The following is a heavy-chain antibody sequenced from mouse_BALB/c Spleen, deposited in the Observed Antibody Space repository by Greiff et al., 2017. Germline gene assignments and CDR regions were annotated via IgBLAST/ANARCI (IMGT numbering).Heavy chain of an antibody. D-gene: IGHD1-2*01. CDR1: GFSLTSYG. V-gene: IGHV2-2*02. CDR2: IWSGGST. CDR3: ARMTTAYYFDY. Sequence: VKVVESGPGLVQPSQSLSITCTVSGFSLTSYGVHWVRQSPGKGLEWLGVIWSGGSTDYNAAFISRLSISKDNSKSQVFFKMNSLQANDTAIYYCARMTTAYYFDYWGQGTTLTVSS. J-gene: IGHJ2*01.